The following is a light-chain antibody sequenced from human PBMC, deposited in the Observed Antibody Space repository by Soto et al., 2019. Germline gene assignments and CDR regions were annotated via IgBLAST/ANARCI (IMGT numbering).Light chain of an antibody. V-gene: IGLV2-14*01. J-gene: IGLJ1*01. Sequence: QSALTQPASVSGSPGQSITISCTGTSSDVGGYNYVSWYQQHPGKAPKLMIYDVSNRPSGVSNRFSGSKSGNTASLTNSGLQAEDEADYYCSSYTSSSTPYVFGTGTQLTVL. CDR1: SSDVGGYNY. CDR2: DVS. CDR3: SSYTSSSTPYV.